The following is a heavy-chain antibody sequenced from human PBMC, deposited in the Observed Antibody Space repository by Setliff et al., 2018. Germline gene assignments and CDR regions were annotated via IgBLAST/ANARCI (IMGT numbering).Heavy chain of an antibody. CDR2: IKEDGSQR. V-gene: IGHV3-7*01. CDR3: SSYLVS. CDR1: GFTFDDYA. Sequence: PGGSLRLSCAASGFTFDDYAMHWVRQAPGKGLEWVANIKEDGSQRNYVDAVRGRFTVSRDNARNLLYLQMNSLRVDDTAVYYCSSYLVSWGQGALVTVSS. D-gene: IGHD2-21*01. J-gene: IGHJ4*02.